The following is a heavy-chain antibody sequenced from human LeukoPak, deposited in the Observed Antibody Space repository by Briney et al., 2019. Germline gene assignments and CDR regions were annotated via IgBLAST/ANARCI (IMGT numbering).Heavy chain of an antibody. Sequence: GASVKVSCKASGYTFTSYGISWVRQAPGQGLEWMGWISAYNGNTNYAQKLQGRVTMTTDTSTSTAYMELRSLRSDDTAVYYCARSDMLTGQPTHFDYWGQGTLVTVSS. CDR1: GYTFTSYG. D-gene: IGHD3-9*01. V-gene: IGHV1-18*01. J-gene: IGHJ4*02. CDR3: ARSDMLTGQPTHFDY. CDR2: ISAYNGNT.